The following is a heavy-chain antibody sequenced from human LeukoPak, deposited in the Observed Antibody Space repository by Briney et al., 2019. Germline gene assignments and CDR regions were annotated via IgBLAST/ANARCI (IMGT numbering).Heavy chain of an antibody. CDR2: ISGSGGST. D-gene: IGHD2-21*02. J-gene: IGHJ4*02. CDR3: AKDGSAYCGGDCYLDY. CDR1: GFTFSSYA. V-gene: IGHV3-23*01. Sequence: GGSLRLSCAASGFTFSSYAMSWVRQAPGKGLEWVSAISGSGGSTYYADSVKGRFTISRDNSKNTLYLQMNGLRAEDTAVYYCAKDGSAYCGGDCYLDYWGQGTLVTVSS.